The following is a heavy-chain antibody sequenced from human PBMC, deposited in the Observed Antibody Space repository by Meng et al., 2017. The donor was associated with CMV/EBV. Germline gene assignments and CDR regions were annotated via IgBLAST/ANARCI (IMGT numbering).Heavy chain of an antibody. CDR2: ISSSGDTT. CDR3: ARGKFYYDSSGYYAFHH. J-gene: IGHJ1*01. CDR1: GFTFSSYE. D-gene: IGHD3-22*01. V-gene: IGHV3-48*03. Sequence: GESLKISCAASGFTFSSYEMNWVRQAPGKGLEWVSYISSSGDTTYYADSVRGRFTISRDNARNSLFLQMNSLRAEDTAVYYCARGKFYYDSSGYYAFHHWGQGTRVTVSS.